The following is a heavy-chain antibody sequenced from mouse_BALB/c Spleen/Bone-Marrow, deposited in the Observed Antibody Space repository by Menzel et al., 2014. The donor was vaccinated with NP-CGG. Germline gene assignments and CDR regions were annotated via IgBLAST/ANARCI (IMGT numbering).Heavy chain of an antibody. CDR2: INPDSSTI. Sequence: EVNLVESGGGLVQPGGSLKLSCAASGFDFSRYWMSWVRQAPGKGLEWIGEINPDSSTINYTPSLKDKFIISRDNAKNTLYLQMSKVRSEDTALYYCARLYYYGHFTYWGQGTLVTVSA. CDR3: ARLYYYGHFTY. CDR1: GFDFSRYW. D-gene: IGHD1-1*01. V-gene: IGHV4-1*02. J-gene: IGHJ3*01.